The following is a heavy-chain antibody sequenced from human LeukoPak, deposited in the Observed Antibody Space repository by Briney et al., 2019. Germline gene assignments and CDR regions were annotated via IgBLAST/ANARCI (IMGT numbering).Heavy chain of an antibody. J-gene: IGHJ4*02. D-gene: IGHD3-3*01. Sequence: SQTLSLTCTVSGGSISSGGYYWSRIRQHPGKGLEWIGYIYYSGSTYYNPSLKSRVTISVDTSKNQFSLRLSSVTAADTAVYYCARENYGVVINWGQGTLVTVSS. V-gene: IGHV4-31*03. CDR2: IYYSGST. CDR3: ARENYGVVIN. CDR1: GGSISSGGYY.